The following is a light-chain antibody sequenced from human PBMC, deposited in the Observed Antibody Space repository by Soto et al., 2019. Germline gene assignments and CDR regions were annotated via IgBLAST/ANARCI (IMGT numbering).Light chain of an antibody. V-gene: IGKV3D-20*02. CDR3: HQRQSWPRT. CDR2: DAS. J-gene: IGKJ1*01. Sequence: EFVLTQSPGTLSLSPGERATLSCRASQTVRNNYLAWYQQKPGQAPRLLIYDASSRATGTPDRFSGGGSETDFTLTISDVEPEDFAVYYCHQRQSWPRTFGQGTKVDIK. CDR1: QTVRNNY.